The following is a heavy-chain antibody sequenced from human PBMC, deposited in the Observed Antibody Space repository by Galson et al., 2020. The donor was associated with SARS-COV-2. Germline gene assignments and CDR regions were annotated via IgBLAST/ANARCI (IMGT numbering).Heavy chain of an antibody. CDR1: GFTFSNAW. Sequence: GESLKISCAASGFTFSNAWMNWVRQAPGKGLEWVGRIKGKTDGGTTDYAAPVKGRFTISRDDSETTLYLQMNSLKTEDTAIYYCMTDLKGGVTAAADYWGQGTLVTVSS. CDR2: IKGKTDGGTT. J-gene: IGHJ4*02. V-gene: IGHV3-15*01. CDR3: MTDLKGGVTAAADY. D-gene: IGHD2-21*02.